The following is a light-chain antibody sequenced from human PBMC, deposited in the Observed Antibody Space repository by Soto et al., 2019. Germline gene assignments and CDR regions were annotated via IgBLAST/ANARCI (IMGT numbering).Light chain of an antibody. V-gene: IGKV1-8*01. CDR1: QGISSY. Sequence: AIRMTQSPSSFSASTGDRVTITCRASQGISSYLAWYQQKPGKAPKLLIYAASTLQSGVPSRFSGSGSGTDFTLTISCLQSEDFATYYWQQYYSYLTFGQGTRLEIK. CDR3: QQYYSYLT. J-gene: IGKJ5*01. CDR2: AAS.